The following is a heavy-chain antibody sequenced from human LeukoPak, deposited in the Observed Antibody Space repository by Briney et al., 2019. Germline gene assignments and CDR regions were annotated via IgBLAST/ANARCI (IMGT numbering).Heavy chain of an antibody. J-gene: IGHJ4*02. CDR2: INHSGST. D-gene: IGHD5-18*01. CDR1: GGSFSGYY. Sequence: SETLSLTCAVYGGSFSGYYWSWIRQPPGKGLEWIGEINHSGSTNYNPSLKSRVTISVDTPKNQFSLKVSSVTGADTAAYYCARCSTVDTAMPTSSSNDYWGQGTLVTVSS. V-gene: IGHV4-34*01. CDR3: ARCSTVDTAMPTSSSNDY.